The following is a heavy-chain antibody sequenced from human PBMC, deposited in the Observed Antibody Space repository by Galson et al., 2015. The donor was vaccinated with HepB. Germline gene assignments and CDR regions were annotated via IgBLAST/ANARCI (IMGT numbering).Heavy chain of an antibody. Sequence: SVKVSCKASGYTFTSYDINWVRQATGQGLEWMGWMNPNSGNTGYAQKFQGRVTMTRNTSISTAYMELSSLRSEDTAVYYCARVFGDYVQPPYMDVWGKGTTVTVSS. CDR3: ARVFGDYVQPPYMDV. V-gene: IGHV1-8*01. J-gene: IGHJ6*03. CDR2: MNPNSGNT. CDR1: GYTFTSYD. D-gene: IGHD4-17*01.